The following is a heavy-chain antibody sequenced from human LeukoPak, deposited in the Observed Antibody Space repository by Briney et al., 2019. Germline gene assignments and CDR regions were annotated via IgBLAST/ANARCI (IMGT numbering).Heavy chain of an antibody. CDR1: GFTFSSYE. CDR3: TTEERGYSYVGWFDP. D-gene: IGHD5-18*01. J-gene: IGHJ5*02. V-gene: IGHV3-48*03. Sequence: GGSLRLSCAASGFTFSSYEMNWVRQAPGKGLEWVSYISSSGSTIYYADSVKGRFTISRDNAKNSLYLQMNSLKTEDTAVYYCTTEERGYSYVGWFDPWGQGTLVTVSS. CDR2: ISSSGSTI.